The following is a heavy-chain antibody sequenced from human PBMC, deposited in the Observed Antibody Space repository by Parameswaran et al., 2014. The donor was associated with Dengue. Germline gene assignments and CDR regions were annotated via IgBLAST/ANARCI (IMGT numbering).Heavy chain of an antibody. CDR3: ARADILTGYSYFDY. J-gene: IGHJ4*02. CDR2: INPNSGGT. V-gene: IGHV1-2*02. D-gene: IGHD3-9*01. Sequence: WVRQAPGQGLEWMGWINPNSGGTNYAQKFQGRVTMTRDTSISTAYMDLSRLRSDDTAVYYCARADILTGYSYFDYWGQGTLVTVSS.